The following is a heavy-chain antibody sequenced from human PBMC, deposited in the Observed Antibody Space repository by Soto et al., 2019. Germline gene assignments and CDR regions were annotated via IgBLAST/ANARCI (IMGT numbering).Heavy chain of an antibody. V-gene: IGHV3-30*04. Sequence: QVQLVESGGGVVHPGRSLRLSCVASGFTFSTYEMNGVRQAPGEGVAWVAVISFDGRHKFYADSVKGRFTISRDNSKNTVFLQMNSLKTEDTGVYYCARVLPVLPSSMPGGFDYWGQGALVTVSS. CDR2: ISFDGRHK. CDR3: ARVLPVLPSSMPGGFDY. J-gene: IGHJ4*02. D-gene: IGHD2-2*01. CDR1: GFTFSTYE.